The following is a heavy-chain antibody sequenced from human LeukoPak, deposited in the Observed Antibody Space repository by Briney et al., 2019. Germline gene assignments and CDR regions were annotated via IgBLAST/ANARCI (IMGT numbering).Heavy chain of an antibody. J-gene: IGHJ4*02. Sequence: GGSLRLSCAASGFTFSSYSMNWVRQAPGKGLEWVSSISSSSSYIYYADSVKGRFTISRDNAKNSLYLQMNSLRAEDTALYYCAKEDRGYCSSTSCSYFDYWGQGTLVTVSS. CDR1: GFTFSSYS. D-gene: IGHD2-2*01. CDR3: AKEDRGYCSSTSCSYFDY. CDR2: ISSSSSYI. V-gene: IGHV3-21*04.